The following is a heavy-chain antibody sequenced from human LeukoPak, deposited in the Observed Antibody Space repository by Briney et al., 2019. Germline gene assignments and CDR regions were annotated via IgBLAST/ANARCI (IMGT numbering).Heavy chain of an antibody. J-gene: IGHJ3*02. V-gene: IGHV3-7*03. D-gene: IGHD5-18*01. CDR3: AREKWIQLRLSAFDI. Sequence: GGSLRLSCAASGFTFSSYWMSWVRQAPGKGLEWVANIKQDGSEKYYVDSVKGRFTISRDNAKNSLYLQMNSLRAEDTAVYYCAREKWIQLRLSAFDIWGQGTMVTVSS. CDR1: GFTFSSYW. CDR2: IKQDGSEK.